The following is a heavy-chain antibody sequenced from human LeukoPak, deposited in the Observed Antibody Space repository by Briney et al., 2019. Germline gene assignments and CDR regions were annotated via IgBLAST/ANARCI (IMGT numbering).Heavy chain of an antibody. CDR1: GGSFSNYY. D-gene: IGHD1-14*01. CDR3: ARQPPQYYGMDI. CDR2: IYTSGST. Sequence: SETLYLTCTVSGGSFSNYYWSWIRQPAGKGLEWIGRIYTSGSTNYNPSVKSRVTMSVDTSNNQFSLKLTSVTAAGTAVYYCARQPPQYYGMDIWGQGTTVTVSS. J-gene: IGHJ6*02. V-gene: IGHV4-4*07.